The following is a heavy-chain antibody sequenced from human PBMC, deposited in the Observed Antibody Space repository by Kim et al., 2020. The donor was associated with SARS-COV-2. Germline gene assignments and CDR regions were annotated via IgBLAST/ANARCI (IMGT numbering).Heavy chain of an antibody. Sequence: ASVKVSCKASGYTFTSYGISWVRQAPGQGLEWMGWISAYNGNTNYAQKLQGRVTMTTDTSTSTAYMELRSLRSDDTAVYYCARGTVPNYYDSSGYSDFAFDIWGQGTMVTVSS. V-gene: IGHV1-18*01. D-gene: IGHD3-22*01. J-gene: IGHJ3*02. CDR3: ARGTVPNYYDSSGYSDFAFDI. CDR2: ISAYNGNT. CDR1: GYTFTSYG.